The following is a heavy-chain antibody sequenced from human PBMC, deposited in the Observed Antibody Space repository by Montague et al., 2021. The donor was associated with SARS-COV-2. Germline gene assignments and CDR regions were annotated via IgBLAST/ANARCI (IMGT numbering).Heavy chain of an antibody. CDR3: ARREGVMVYVYGMDV. CDR1: GGSISSGGYY. V-gene: IGHV4-31*03. D-gene: IGHD2-8*01. Sequence: TLSLTCTVSGGSISSGGYYWSWIRQHPGKGLEWIGYIYYSGSTNYNPSLKSRLTISVDTSKNQFSLKLSSVTAADTAVYYCARREGVMVYVYGMDVWGQGTTVTVSS. CDR2: IYYSGST. J-gene: IGHJ6*02.